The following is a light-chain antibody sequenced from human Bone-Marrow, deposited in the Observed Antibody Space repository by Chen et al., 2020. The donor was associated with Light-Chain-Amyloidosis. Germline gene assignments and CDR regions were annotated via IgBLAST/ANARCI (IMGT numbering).Light chain of an antibody. CDR1: SSDVGGYNH. Sequence: QSALTQPASVSGSPGQSITISCTGTSSDVGGYNHVSWYQQHPGKAPKLMIYDVSNRPSGVCNRFSGSKSGNTASLTISGLQAEDEADYYCSSYTSSRTLVFGGGTKLTVL. V-gene: IGLV2-14*03. CDR2: DVS. CDR3: SSYTSSRTLV. J-gene: IGLJ2*01.